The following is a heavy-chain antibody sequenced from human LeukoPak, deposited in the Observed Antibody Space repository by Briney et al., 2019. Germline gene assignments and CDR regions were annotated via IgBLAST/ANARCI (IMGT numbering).Heavy chain of an antibody. CDR2: IYSAKTT. CDR3: AREVFKSSPQYDSQ. J-gene: IGHJ1*01. Sequence: PSETLSLTCTVPGASISRSYWSWMRQFPGKELQWIGYIYSAKTTIYNPSLHSRATIPADTSNNRVSLHLTSVTAADTAVYFCAREVFKSSPQYDSQWGQGTLVTVTS. CDR1: GASISRSY. V-gene: IGHV4-4*08. D-gene: IGHD3-22*01.